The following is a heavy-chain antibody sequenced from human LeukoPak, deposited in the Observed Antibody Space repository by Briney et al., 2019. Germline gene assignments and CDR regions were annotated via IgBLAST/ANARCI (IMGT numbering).Heavy chain of an antibody. J-gene: IGHJ6*03. Sequence: SETLSLTCTVSGGSVISNNYYWGWIRQPPGKGLEWIGSIYYSGSSYYNPSLKSRVTISVDTSKNQFSLKLSSVTAADTAVYYCARQFYYYYYMDVWGKGTTVTVSS. CDR2: IYYSGSS. CDR1: GGSVISNNYY. CDR3: ARQFYYYYYMDV. V-gene: IGHV4-39*01.